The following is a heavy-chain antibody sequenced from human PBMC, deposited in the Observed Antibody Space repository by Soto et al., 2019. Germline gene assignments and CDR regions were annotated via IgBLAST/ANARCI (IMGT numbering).Heavy chain of an antibody. V-gene: IGHV1-69*06. CDR3: ARVSSRTRNWFDP. Sequence: SVKVSCKASGGTFSSYAISWARQAPGQGLEWMGGIIPIFGTANYAQKFQGRVTITADKSTSTAYMELSSLRSEDTAVYYCARVSSRTRNWFDPWGQGTLVTVSS. CDR2: IIPIFGTA. CDR1: GGTFSSYA. J-gene: IGHJ5*02.